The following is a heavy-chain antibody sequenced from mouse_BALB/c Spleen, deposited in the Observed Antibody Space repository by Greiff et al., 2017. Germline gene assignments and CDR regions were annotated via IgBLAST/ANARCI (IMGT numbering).Heavy chain of an antibody. CDR1: GFSLSRYS. D-gene: IGHD1-1*01. CDR3: ARNSGYYGSSLFDY. Sequence: VMLVESGPGLVAPSQSLSITCTVSGFSLSRYSVHWVRQPPGKGLEWLGMIWGGGSTDYNSALKSRLSISKDNSKSQVFLKMNSLQTDDTAMYYCARNSGYYGSSLFDYWGQGTTLTVSS. CDR2: IWGGGST. V-gene: IGHV2-6-4*01. J-gene: IGHJ2*01.